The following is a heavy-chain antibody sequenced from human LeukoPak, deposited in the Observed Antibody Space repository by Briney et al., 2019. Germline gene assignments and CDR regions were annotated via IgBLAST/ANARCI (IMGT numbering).Heavy chain of an antibody. CDR1: GFHFRDYY. J-gene: IGHJ4*02. Sequence: PGGSLRLSCAASGFHFRDYYMTWIRRAPGKGLEWLSYISSSGSSTNYAASVKGRFTISRDNAKNSLYLQMNSLRDEDTAVYYCVRGYSGLPYWGQGTLVTVSS. CDR2: ISSSGSST. CDR3: VRGYSGLPY. D-gene: IGHD1-26*01. V-gene: IGHV3-11*06.